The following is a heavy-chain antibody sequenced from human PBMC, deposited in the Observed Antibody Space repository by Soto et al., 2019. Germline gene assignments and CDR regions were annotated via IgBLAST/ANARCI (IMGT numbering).Heavy chain of an antibody. D-gene: IGHD4-17*01. CDR2: ISYDGSNK. V-gene: IGHV3-30*18. CDR1: GFTFSSYG. CDR3: AKDHGDYFDY. J-gene: IGHJ4*02. Sequence: QVQLVESGGGVVQPGRSLRLSCAASGFTFSSYGMHWVRQAPGKGLEWVAVISYDGSNKYYADSVKGRFTISRDNSKNTLYLQMNSLRAEDTAVYYCAKDHGDYFDYWCQGTLVTVSS.